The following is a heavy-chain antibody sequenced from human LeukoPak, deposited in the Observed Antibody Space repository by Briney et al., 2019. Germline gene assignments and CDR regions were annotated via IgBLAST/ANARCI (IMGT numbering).Heavy chain of an antibody. CDR3: ARDPGDPPYYYYGMDV. V-gene: IGHV3-66*02. CDR1: GFTVSSNY. D-gene: IGHD7-27*01. CDR2: IYSGGST. J-gene: IGHJ6*02. Sequence: GGSLRLSCAASGFTVSSNYMSWVRQAPGKGLEWVSVIYSGGSTYYADSVEGRFTISRDNSKNTLYLQMNSLRAEDTAVYYCARDPGDPPYYYYGMDVWGQGTTVTVSS.